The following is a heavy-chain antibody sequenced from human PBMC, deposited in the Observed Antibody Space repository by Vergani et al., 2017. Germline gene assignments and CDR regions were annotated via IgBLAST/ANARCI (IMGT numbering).Heavy chain of an antibody. CDR3: AKDSRAYCGGDCQHYFDY. V-gene: IGHV3-33*06. CDR1: GFTFSSYG. Sequence: QVQLVESGGGVVQPGRSLRLSCAASGFTFSSYGMHWVRQAPGKGLEWVAVIWYDGSNKYYADSVKGRFTISRDNSKNTLYLQMNSLRAEDTAVYYCAKDSRAYCGGDCQHYFDYWGQGTLVTVSS. D-gene: IGHD2-21*01. J-gene: IGHJ4*02. CDR2: IWYDGSNK.